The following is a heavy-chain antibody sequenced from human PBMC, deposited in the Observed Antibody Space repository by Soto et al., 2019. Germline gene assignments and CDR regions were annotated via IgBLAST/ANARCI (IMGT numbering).Heavy chain of an antibody. Sequence: GGSLRLSCAASGFTFSTAWINWVRQAPGKGLEWVGRIKSKTDGGTSDFAAPVRGRFAISRDDSESMVYLQMDSLKTEDTAVYFCAKDRFGIVGPVDDWGQGTLVTVSS. J-gene: IGHJ4*02. CDR2: IKSKTDGGTS. D-gene: IGHD1-26*01. CDR1: GFTFSTAW. V-gene: IGHV3-15*07. CDR3: AKDRFGIVGPVDD.